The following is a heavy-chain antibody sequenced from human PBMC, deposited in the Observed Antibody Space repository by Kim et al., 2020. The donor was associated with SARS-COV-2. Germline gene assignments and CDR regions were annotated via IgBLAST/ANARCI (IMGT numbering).Heavy chain of an antibody. CDR1: GGSFSGYY. Sequence: SETLSLTCAVYGGSFSGYYWSWIRQPPGKGLEWIGEINHSGSTNYNPSLKSRVTISVDTSKNQFSLKLSSVTAADTAVYYCARGGPLRFLEWSYYYYGMDVWGQGTTVTVSS. J-gene: IGHJ6*02. D-gene: IGHD3-3*01. V-gene: IGHV4-34*01. CDR3: ARGGPLRFLEWSYYYYGMDV. CDR2: INHSGST.